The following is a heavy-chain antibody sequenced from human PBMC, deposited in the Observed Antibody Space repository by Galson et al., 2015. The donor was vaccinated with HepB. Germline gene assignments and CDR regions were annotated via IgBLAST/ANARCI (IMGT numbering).Heavy chain of an antibody. CDR3: AFWRDGYIYYFDY. CDR1: GYTFTGYY. Sequence: SVKVSCKASGYTFTGYYMHWVRQAPGQGLEWMGRINPNSGGTNYAQKFQGRVTMTRDTSISTAYMELSRLRFDDTAVYYCAFWRDGYIYYFDYWGQGTLVTVSS. D-gene: IGHD5-24*01. CDR2: INPNSGGT. J-gene: IGHJ4*02. V-gene: IGHV1-2*06.